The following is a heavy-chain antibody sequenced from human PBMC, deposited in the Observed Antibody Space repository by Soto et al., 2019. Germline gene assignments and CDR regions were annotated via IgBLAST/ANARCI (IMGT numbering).Heavy chain of an antibody. V-gene: IGHV1-2*02. CDR1: GYTFTDYY. J-gene: IGHJ4*02. D-gene: IGHD6-13*01. Sequence: QEQLVQSGAEVKKPGASVVVSCKASGYTFTDYYFHWVRQAPGQGLEWMGWINPNGGDTNYAQKFQGRVTMTRDTSISTAYVELSSLISDDTAVYYCATVPAAALKEDYWGQGTPVTVSS. CDR3: ATVPAAALKEDY. CDR2: INPNGGDT.